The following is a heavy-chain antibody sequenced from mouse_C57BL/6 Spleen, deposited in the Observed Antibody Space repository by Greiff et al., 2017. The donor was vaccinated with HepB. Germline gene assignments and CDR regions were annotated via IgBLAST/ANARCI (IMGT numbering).Heavy chain of an antibody. CDR3: ARSDYYGSSYGGYFDV. J-gene: IGHJ1*03. CDR1: GYTFTSYW. Sequence: VQLQQSGAELVKPGASVKLSCKASGYTFTSYWMHWVKQRPGQGLEWIGMIHPNSGSTNYNEKFKSKATLTVDKSSSTAYMQLSSLTSEDSAVYYCARSDYYGSSYGGYFDVWGTGTTVTVSS. D-gene: IGHD1-1*01. V-gene: IGHV1-64*01. CDR2: IHPNSGST.